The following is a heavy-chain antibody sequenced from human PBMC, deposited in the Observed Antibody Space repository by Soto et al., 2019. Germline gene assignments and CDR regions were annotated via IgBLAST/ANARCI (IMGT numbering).Heavy chain of an antibody. CDR1: GYTFTSYG. CDR2: IIPNLGIA. Sequence: ASVKVSCKASGYTFTSYGISWVRQAPGQRLEWMGRIIPNLGIANYAQKFQGRVTIIADKSTSTAYMELSSLRSEDTAVYYCASRGGYCSSISCRVGGFDLWGQGTMVTVSS. CDR3: ASRGGYCSSISCRVGGFDL. D-gene: IGHD2-2*01. J-gene: IGHJ3*01. V-gene: IGHV1-69*04.